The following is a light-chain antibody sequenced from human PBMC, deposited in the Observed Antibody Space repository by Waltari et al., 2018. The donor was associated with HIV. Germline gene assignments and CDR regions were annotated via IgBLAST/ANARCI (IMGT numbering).Light chain of an antibody. Sequence: IVLTQSPGTLSLSPGERARLSCRASQTITSTYLAWFQQKPGQAPSLLIYGASNRATGIPDRFRGSESGTDFTLTISRLEPEDFAVYYCHQYGETSYTFGQGTKLEIK. CDR2: GAS. CDR3: HQYGETSYT. V-gene: IGKV3-20*01. CDR1: QTITSTY. J-gene: IGKJ2*01.